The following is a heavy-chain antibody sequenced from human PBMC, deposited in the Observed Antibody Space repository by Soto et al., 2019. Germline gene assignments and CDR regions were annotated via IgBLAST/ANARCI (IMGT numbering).Heavy chain of an antibody. D-gene: IGHD2-21*01. CDR1: GYTLTELS. J-gene: IGHJ4*02. CDR3: NRVPPGGGEKYDY. Sequence: ASVKVSCKVSGYTLTELSMHWVRQAPGKGLEWMGGFDPEDGKTIYAQKSQGRVTMTEDTSTDIIYMELSSLSSEDTAVYYCNRVPPGGGEKYDYWGQGTLVTVSS. CDR2: FDPEDGKT. V-gene: IGHV1-24*01.